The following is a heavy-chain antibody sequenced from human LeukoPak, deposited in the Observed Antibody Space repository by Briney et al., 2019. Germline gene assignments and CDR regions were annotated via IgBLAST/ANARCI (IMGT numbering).Heavy chain of an antibody. CDR1: GYTFTTYG. CDR2: ISAYNGDT. D-gene: IGHD4-23*01. V-gene: IGHV1-18*01. J-gene: IGHJ4*02. CDR3: ASSSPRGGSSLGSY. Sequence: ASVKVSCKASGYTFTTYGISWVRQAPGQGLEWMGWISAYNGDTTYAQKFQGRVTMTTDTSTSTAYMELRSLRSDDTAVYYCASSSPRGGSSLGSYWGQGTLVTVSS.